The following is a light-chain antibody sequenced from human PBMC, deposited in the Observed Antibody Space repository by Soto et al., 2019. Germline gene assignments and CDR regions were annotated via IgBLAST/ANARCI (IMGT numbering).Light chain of an antibody. V-gene: IGKV3-15*01. J-gene: IGKJ1*01. CDR1: QSVSSN. CDR2: GAS. Sequence: EIVMTQSPATLSVSPGERATLSCRASQSVSSNLAWYQQKPGQAPRLLIYGASTRATGIPAKFSGGGSGTEFTLTISSLQSEDFAVYYCQQYRTFGQGTKVDIK. CDR3: QQYRT.